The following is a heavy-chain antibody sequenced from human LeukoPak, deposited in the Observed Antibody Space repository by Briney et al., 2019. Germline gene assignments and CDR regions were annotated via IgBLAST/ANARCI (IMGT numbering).Heavy chain of an antibody. CDR1: GFTFTNYG. CDR3: AKAAVATGYHYTYYMDV. CDR2: IRYDETKE. Sequence: GGSLRLSCATSGFTFTNYGMHWVRQAPGKGLEWVAFIRYDETKEFYADSVKGRFTVSRDNSKSTLYLQMNSPRPEDTGVYCCAKAAVATGYHYTYYMDVWGKGTTVTIS. D-gene: IGHD1-1*01. J-gene: IGHJ6*03. V-gene: IGHV3-30*02.